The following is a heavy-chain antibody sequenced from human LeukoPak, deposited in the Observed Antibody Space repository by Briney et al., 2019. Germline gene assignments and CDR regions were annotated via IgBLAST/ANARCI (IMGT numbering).Heavy chain of an antibody. CDR2: INHSGST. V-gene: IGHV4-34*01. J-gene: IGHJ5*02. CDR1: GGSFSGYY. CDR3: ARHPDYGDSWFDP. D-gene: IGHD4-17*01. Sequence: SETLSLTCAVYGGSFSGYYWSWIRQPPGKGLEWIGEINHSGSTNYNPSLKSRVTISVDTSKNQFSLKLSSVTAADTAVYYCARHPDYGDSWFDPWGQGTLVTVSS.